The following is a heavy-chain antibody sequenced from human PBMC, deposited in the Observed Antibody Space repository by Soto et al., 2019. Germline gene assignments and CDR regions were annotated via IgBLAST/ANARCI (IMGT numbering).Heavy chain of an antibody. J-gene: IGHJ5*02. Sequence: ETLSLTCHVSGGSFSSSSYYWGWIRQSPGKGLEWIGSLYYSGTTYYNPSLKSRATMSVDRTKNQFSLNLTSVTAADMAVYYCLRHSAYSSNWGEFDPWGQAILVTVSS. CDR3: LRHSAYSSNWGEFDP. D-gene: IGHD3-16*01. V-gene: IGHV4-39*01. CDR2: LYYSGTT. CDR1: GGSFSSSSYY.